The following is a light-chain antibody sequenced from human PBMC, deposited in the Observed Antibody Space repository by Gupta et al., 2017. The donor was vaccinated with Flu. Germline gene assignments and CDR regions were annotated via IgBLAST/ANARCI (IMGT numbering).Light chain of an antibody. V-gene: IGLV3-21*02. Sequence: SYALTQALSVSVAPGQTARITCGGDNIAIKSVHWYQQKPGQAPFLVVYDDSDRPSGIPERFSASNSGNTATLTISRVEAGDEADYYCQVWDNDSHHHVVFGGGTKLTVL. CDR1: NIAIKS. J-gene: IGLJ2*01. CDR2: DDS. CDR3: QVWDNDSHHHVV.